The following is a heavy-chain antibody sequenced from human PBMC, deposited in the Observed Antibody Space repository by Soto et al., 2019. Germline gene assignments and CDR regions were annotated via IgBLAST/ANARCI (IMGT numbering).Heavy chain of an antibody. J-gene: IGHJ6*02. CDR3: ARDRSTDFGLDV. V-gene: IGHV3-33*01. Sequence: GSLRLSCAASGFTFSSYGMHWVRQAPGKGLEWVAVIWYDGSNKYYADSVKGRFTISRDNSKNTLHLQMNSLRAEDTAMYYCARDRSTDFGLDVWGQGTTVTVSS. CDR2: IWYDGSNK. D-gene: IGHD3-3*01. CDR1: GFTFSSYG.